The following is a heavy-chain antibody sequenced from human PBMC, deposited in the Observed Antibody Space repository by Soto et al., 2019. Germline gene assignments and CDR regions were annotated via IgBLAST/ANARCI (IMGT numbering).Heavy chain of an antibody. CDR3: ARDIVVVTAIHLPSHWFDP. Sequence: SETLSLTCTVSGGSISSGDYYWSWIRQPPGKGLEWIGYIYYSGSTYYNPSLKSRVTISVDTSKNQFSLKLSSVTAADTAVYYCARDIVVVTAIHLPSHWFDPWGQGTLVTSPQ. V-gene: IGHV4-30-4*01. J-gene: IGHJ5*02. CDR2: IYYSGST. CDR1: GGSISSGDYY. D-gene: IGHD2-21*02.